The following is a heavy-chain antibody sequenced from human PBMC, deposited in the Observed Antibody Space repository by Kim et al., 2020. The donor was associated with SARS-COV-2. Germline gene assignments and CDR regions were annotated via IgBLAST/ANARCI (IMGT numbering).Heavy chain of an antibody. CDR1: GFTFDDYA. V-gene: IGHV3-9*01. J-gene: IGHJ6*02. D-gene: IGHD6-13*01. Sequence: GGSLRLSCAASGFTFDDYAMHWVRQAPGKGLEWVSGISWNSGSIGYADSVKGRFTISRDNAKNSLYLQMNSLKAEDTALYYCAKARGASSSWEEGVGVGGGMDVWGQGTTVTVSS. CDR2: ISWNSGSI. CDR3: AKARGASSSWEEGVGVGGGMDV.